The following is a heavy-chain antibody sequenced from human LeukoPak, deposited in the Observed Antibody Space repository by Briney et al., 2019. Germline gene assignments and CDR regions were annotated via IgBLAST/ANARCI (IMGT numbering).Heavy chain of an antibody. D-gene: IGHD6-19*01. CDR1: GFTFSSYA. CDR2: ISYDGSNK. V-gene: IGHV3-30-3*01. J-gene: IGHJ4*02. CDR3: ARDVRAQQWRN. Sequence: PGGSLRLSCAASGFTFSSYAMHWVRQAPGKGLEWVAVISYDGSNKYYADSVKGRFTISRDNSKNTLYLQMNSLRAEDTAVYYCARDVRAQQWRNWGQGTLVTVSS.